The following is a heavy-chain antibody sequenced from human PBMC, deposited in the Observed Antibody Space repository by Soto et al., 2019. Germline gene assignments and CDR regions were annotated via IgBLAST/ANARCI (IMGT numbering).Heavy chain of an antibody. Sequence: EVQLLESGGGLVQPGGSLRLSCAASGFTFSSYAMSWVRQAPGKGLEWVSAISGSGGSTYYADSVKGRFTISRDNSKNTLYLQMNSLRAEDTAVYYCAKDNLGQWLVPKVWYFDYWGQGTLVTVSS. CDR2: ISGSGGST. V-gene: IGHV3-23*01. D-gene: IGHD6-19*01. CDR1: GFTFSSYA. CDR3: AKDNLGQWLVPKVWYFDY. J-gene: IGHJ4*02.